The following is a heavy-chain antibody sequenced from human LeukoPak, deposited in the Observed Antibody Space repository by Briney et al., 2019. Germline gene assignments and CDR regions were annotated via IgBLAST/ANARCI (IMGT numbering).Heavy chain of an antibody. CDR2: IYYSGST. CDR3: ARDVMASYYDSSGYGDY. V-gene: IGHV4-59*01. D-gene: IGHD3-22*01. Sequence: SETLSLTCAVYGGSFSGYYWSWIRQPPGKGLEWIGYIYYSGSTNYNPSLKSRVTISVDTSKNQFSLKLSSVTAADTAVYYCARDVMASYYDSSGYGDYWGQGTLVTVSS. CDR1: GGSFSGYY. J-gene: IGHJ4*02.